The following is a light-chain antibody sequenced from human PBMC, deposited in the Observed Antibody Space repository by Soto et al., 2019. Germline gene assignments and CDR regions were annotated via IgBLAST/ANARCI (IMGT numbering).Light chain of an antibody. J-gene: IGKJ1*01. Sequence: DIQMTQSPSTLPASVGDRVTITCRASQTISKWLAWYQQKPGKVPKLLIYAASTLESGVPSRFSGSGSGTEFTLTISSLQPDDFATYYCQQYHFYWTFGQGTKVEIK. V-gene: IGKV1-5*03. CDR2: AAS. CDR3: QQYHFYWT. CDR1: QTISKW.